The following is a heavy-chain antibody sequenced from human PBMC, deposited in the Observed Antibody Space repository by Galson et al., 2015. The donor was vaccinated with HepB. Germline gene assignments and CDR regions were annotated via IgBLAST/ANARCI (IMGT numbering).Heavy chain of an antibody. D-gene: IGHD1-14*01. CDR1: GFSFSDIFA. CDR3: AKRSFGNAGFDI. J-gene: IGHJ3*02. CDR2: ILGHDSIT. V-gene: IGHV3-23*01. Sequence: SLRLSCAASGFSFSDIFAMNWVRQAPGKGLQCVSTILGHDSITYYADSVKGPFTISSDNSKNTVYLQINSLRAEDTAIYYCAKRSFGNAGFDIWDQATMVTVSS.